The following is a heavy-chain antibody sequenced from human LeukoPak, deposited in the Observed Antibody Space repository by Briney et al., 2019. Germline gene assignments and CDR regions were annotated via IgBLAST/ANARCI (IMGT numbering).Heavy chain of an antibody. D-gene: IGHD3-3*01. CDR2: IYYSGST. CDR3: ARAPAIFGVVIPPYYFDY. V-gene: IGHV4-31*03. CDR1: GGSISSGGYY. Sequence: PSETLSLTCTVSGGSISSGGYYWSWIRQHPGKGLEWIGYIYYSGSTYYNPSLKSRVTISVDTSKNQFSLKLSSVTAADTAVYYCARAPAIFGVVIPPYYFDYWGQGTLVTVSS. J-gene: IGHJ4*02.